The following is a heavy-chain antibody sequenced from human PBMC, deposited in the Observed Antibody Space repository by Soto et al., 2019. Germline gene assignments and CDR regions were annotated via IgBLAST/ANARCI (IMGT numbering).Heavy chain of an antibody. CDR2: IRYDGSDK. CDR1: GFSFSLYG. V-gene: IGHV3-33*01. Sequence: QVNLVESGGGVVPPGTSLRLSCAASGFSFSLYGMHWVRQAPGKGLEWVAFIRYDGSDKQCADTVKGRCAVSRDNLENTLALQIDNLSADDTSTYYCARDQGGTVAYLGVWGQGTLVTVSS. CDR3: ARDQGGTVAYLGV. J-gene: IGHJ4*02. D-gene: IGHD2-15*01.